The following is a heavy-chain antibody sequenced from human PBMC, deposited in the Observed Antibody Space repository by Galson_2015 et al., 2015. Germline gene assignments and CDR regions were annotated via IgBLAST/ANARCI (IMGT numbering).Heavy chain of an antibody. V-gene: IGHV1-46*01. CDR1: GYSFTTSDY. CDR2: INPSDGIA. Sequence: SVKVSCKAFGYSFTTSDYMHWVRQAPGQGLEWMGIINPSDGIANYTQNFQGRVTMTRDTFTSTVYIEVSSLRSEDTAVYYCARAADQYFDYWGQGTPVTVSS. J-gene: IGHJ4*02. CDR3: ARAADQYFDY. D-gene: IGHD4-11*01.